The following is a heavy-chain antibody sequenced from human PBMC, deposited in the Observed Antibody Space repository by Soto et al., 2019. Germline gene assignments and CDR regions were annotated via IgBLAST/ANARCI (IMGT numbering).Heavy chain of an antibody. J-gene: IGHJ6*01. V-gene: IGHV3-74*01. D-gene: IGHD2-2*02. Sequence: EVQLVESGGGLVQPGGSLRLSCAASGFTFSNYWIHWVRQAPGKGLVWVSRIKGDGSRIDYADSVKGRFTIPRDNAKNTVYVQMNSLGDEDAAVYYCARGIPGYYGKDVWGQGTTVTVSS. CDR1: GFTFSNYW. CDR2: IKGDGSRI. CDR3: ARGIPGYYGKDV.